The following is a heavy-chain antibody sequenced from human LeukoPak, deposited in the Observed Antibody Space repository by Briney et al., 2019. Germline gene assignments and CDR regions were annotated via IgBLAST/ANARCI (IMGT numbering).Heavy chain of an antibody. Sequence: GGSLRLSCAASGFTFTTYWMTWVRQAPGKGLEWVAKVKQDGSEKYYVDSVKGRFTISRDNAKNSLSLQMNSLRVEDTAVYFCARGDGYHRLWGQGALVTVSS. CDR2: VKQDGSEK. J-gene: IGHJ4*02. D-gene: IGHD5-24*01. CDR3: ARGDGYHRL. CDR1: GFTFTTYW. V-gene: IGHV3-7*01.